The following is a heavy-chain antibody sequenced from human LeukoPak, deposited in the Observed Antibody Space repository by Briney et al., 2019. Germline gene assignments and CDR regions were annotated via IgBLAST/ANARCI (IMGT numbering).Heavy chain of an antibody. V-gene: IGHV3-7*01. D-gene: IGHD2-21*02. J-gene: IGHJ3*02. CDR3: ARVTTAIPDAFDI. Sequence: GGSLRLSCAASGFTFSSYWMSWVRQAPGKGLEWGANIKQDGSEKYYVDSVKGRFTISRDNSKNTLYLQMDNLRAEDTAVYYCARVTTAIPDAFDIWGQGTMVTVSS. CDR1: GFTFSSYW. CDR2: IKQDGSEK.